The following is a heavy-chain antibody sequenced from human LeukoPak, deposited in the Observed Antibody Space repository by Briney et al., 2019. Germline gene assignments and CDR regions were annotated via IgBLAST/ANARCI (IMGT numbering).Heavy chain of an antibody. J-gene: IGHJ5*02. CDR2: IIPILGIA. CDR3: ARGTRYRSGGSCYNNWFDP. Sequence: SVKVSCKASGGTFSSYAISWVRQAPGQGLEWMGRIIPILGIANYAQKFQGRVTITADKSTSTAYMELSSLRSEDTAVYYCARGTRYRSGGSCYNNWFDPWGQGTLVTVSS. V-gene: IGHV1-69*04. CDR1: GGTFSSYA. D-gene: IGHD2-15*01.